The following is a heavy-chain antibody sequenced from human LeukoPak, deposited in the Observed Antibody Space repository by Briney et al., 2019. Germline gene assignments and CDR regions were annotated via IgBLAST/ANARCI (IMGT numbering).Heavy chain of an antibody. CDR1: GGSISSYY. V-gene: IGHV4-59*01. D-gene: IGHD2-15*01. CDR2: IYYSGST. CDR3: ARDSSLYCSGGSCYQYFQH. Sequence: SETLSLTCTVSGGSISSYYWSWIRQPPGKGLEWIGYIYYSGSTNYNPSLKSRVTISVDTSKHQFSLKLNSVTAADTAVYYCARDSSLYCSGGSCYQYFQHWGQGTLVTVSS. J-gene: IGHJ1*01.